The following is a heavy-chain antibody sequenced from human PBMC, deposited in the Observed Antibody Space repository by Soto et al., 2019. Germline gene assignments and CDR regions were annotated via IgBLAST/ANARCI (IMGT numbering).Heavy chain of an antibody. Sequence: SETLSLTCAVSGGSISSSNRWSWVRQPPGKGLEWIGEIYHSGSTNYNPSLKSRVTISVDKSKNQFSLKLSSVTAADTAVYYCARDSTLSYSGSYYFDYWGQGTLVTVSS. V-gene: IGHV4-4*02. CDR1: GGSISSSNR. D-gene: IGHD1-26*01. CDR2: IYHSGST. CDR3: ARDSTLSYSGSYYFDY. J-gene: IGHJ4*02.